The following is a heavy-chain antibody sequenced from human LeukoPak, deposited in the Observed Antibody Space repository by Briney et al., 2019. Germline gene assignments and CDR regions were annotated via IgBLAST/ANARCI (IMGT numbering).Heavy chain of an antibody. Sequence: GGSLKLSWAASGFTFSSYTMHWVRQAPGKGLEHVSAIGSNGGSTYHANSVKGRFIITRDNSKNTLYLQMGSLRAEDMAVYYCVRTIAVAVAFDYWGQGTLVTVSS. CDR1: GFTFSSYT. CDR2: IGSNGGST. V-gene: IGHV3-64*01. D-gene: IGHD6-19*01. J-gene: IGHJ4*02. CDR3: VRTIAVAVAFDY.